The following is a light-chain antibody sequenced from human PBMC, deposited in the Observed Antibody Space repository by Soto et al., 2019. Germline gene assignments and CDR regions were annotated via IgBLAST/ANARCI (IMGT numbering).Light chain of an antibody. CDR3: QPSYSTTRLT. CDR1: QSISSY. J-gene: IGKJ3*01. CDR2: AAS. Sequence: DIQMTQSPSSLSASVGDRVTITCRASQSISSYLNWYQQKPGKAPKLLIYAASSLQSGVPSRFSGSGSGTDFTLTISSLQTEDFATYYCQPSYSTTRLTFGPGTKVDIK. V-gene: IGKV1-39*01.